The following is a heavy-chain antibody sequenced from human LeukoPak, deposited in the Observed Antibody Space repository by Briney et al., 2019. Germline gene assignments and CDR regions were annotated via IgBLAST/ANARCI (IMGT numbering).Heavy chain of an antibody. J-gene: IGHJ5*02. CDR3: AKLPREYCSSNSCTNWFDT. V-gene: IGHV3-21*04. Sequence: ARGSLRLSCAASGFTFSSYSMNWVRQAPGKGLEWVSSISSSSSYIYYADSVKGRFTISRDNAKNSLYLQMNSLRAEDTAVYYCAKLPREYCSSNSCTNWFDTRGQGTLVTVSS. D-gene: IGHD2-2*01. CDR1: GFTFSSYS. CDR2: ISSSSSYI.